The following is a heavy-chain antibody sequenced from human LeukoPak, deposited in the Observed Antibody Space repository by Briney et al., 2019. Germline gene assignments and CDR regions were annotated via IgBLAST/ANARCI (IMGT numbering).Heavy chain of an antibody. J-gene: IGHJ4*02. D-gene: IGHD3-22*01. V-gene: IGHV4-59*01. CDR3: ARGREYYDSSGYSS. Sequence: PSETLSLTCTVSGGSISSYYWSWIRQPPGKGLEWIGYIYYSGSTNYNPSLKSRVTTSVDTSKNQFSLKLSSVAAADTAVYYCARGREYYDSSGYSSWGQGTLVTVSS. CDR1: GGSISSYY. CDR2: IYYSGST.